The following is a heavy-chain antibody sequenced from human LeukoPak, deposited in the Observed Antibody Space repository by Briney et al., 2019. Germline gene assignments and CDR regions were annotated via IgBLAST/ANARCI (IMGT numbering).Heavy chain of an antibody. Sequence: GGSLRLSCAASGFTFTTYWMSWVRQAPGKGLEWVANIKQDGTEKYYVDSVKGRFTISRDNAKNSLYLQMNSLRAEDTAVYYCARDLSRSFSMIRGLIQHREFDFWGRGTLVTVSS. CDR1: GFTFTTYW. CDR3: ARDLSRSFSMIRGLIQHREFDF. D-gene: IGHD3-10*01. CDR2: IKQDGTEK. V-gene: IGHV3-7*01. J-gene: IGHJ4*02.